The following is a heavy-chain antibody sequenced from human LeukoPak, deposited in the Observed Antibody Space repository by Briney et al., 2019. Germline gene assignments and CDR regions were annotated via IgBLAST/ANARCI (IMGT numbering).Heavy chain of an antibody. CDR3: ARGYSCDYDSHFDY. Sequence: GGSLRLSCAASGFTVSNNYMSWVRQAPGKGLEWVSVIYRGGSTFYADSVKGRFTISRDNSKNTLDLQMNSLRAEDTAVYYCARGYSCDYDSHFDYWGQGTLVTVSS. J-gene: IGHJ4*02. CDR1: GFTVSNNY. V-gene: IGHV3-53*01. CDR2: IYRGGST. D-gene: IGHD4-17*01.